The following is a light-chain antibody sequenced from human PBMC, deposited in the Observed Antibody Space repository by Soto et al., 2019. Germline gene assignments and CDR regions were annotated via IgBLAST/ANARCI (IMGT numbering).Light chain of an antibody. Sequence: QSVLTQPASVSGSPGQSITISCTGTSSDVGGYKYVSWYQQHPGKAPKLLIYTVSNRPSGVSNRFSGSKSGNTASLTISGLQAEVEADYYCSSYTSRTSYVFGTGTTVTVL. J-gene: IGLJ1*01. CDR1: SSDVGGYKY. CDR3: SSYTSRTSYV. CDR2: TVS. V-gene: IGLV2-14*01.